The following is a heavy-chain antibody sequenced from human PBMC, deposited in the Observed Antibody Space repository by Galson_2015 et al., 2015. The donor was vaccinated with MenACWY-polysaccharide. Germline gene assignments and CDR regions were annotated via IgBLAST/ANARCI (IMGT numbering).Heavy chain of an antibody. CDR2: ISSSGSTI. Sequence: SLRISCAASGFTFSDYYMSWLRQAPGKGLEWVSYISSSGSTIYYADSVKGRFTISRDNAKNSLYLQMNSLRAEDTAVYYCARDLNWKGGLIDYWGQGTLVTVSS. CDR3: ARDLNWKGGLIDY. V-gene: IGHV3-11*01. D-gene: IGHD1-20*01. CDR1: GFTFSDYY. J-gene: IGHJ4*02.